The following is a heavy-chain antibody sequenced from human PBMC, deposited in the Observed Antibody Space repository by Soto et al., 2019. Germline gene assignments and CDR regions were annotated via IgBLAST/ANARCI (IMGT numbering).Heavy chain of an antibody. D-gene: IGHD2-15*01. CDR1: GGTFSSYA. Sequence: QVQLVQSGAEVKKPGSSVKVSCKASGGTFSSYAISWVRQAPGQGLEWMGGIITIFGTANYAQKLQGRVTITADESTSTAYMELRSLRAEDTAVYYCARVGEYCSGGSCPLYYYGPDVWGQGTTGPVSS. CDR2: IITIFGTA. CDR3: ARVGEYCSGGSCPLYYYGPDV. V-gene: IGHV1-69*12. J-gene: IGHJ6*02.